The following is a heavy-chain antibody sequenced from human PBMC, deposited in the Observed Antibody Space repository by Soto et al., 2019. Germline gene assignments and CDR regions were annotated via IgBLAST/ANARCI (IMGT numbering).Heavy chain of an antibody. V-gene: IGHV4-30-2*01. CDR1: GGSISSGGYS. Sequence: PSETLSLTCAVSGGSISSGGYSWSWIRQPPGKGLEWIGYIYHSGSTYYNPSLKSRVTISVDRSKNQFSLKLSSVTAADTAVYYCTSGHTTTGRVYWGQGTLVTVSS. CDR2: IYHSGST. CDR3: TSGHTTTGRVY. D-gene: IGHD1-1*01. J-gene: IGHJ4*02.